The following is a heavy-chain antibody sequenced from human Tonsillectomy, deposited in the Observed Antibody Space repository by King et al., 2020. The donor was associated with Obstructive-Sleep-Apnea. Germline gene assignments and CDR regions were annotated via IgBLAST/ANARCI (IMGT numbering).Heavy chain of an antibody. D-gene: IGHD1-1*01. J-gene: IGHJ4*02. CDR1: GFTFSSYS. Sequence: VQLVESGGGLVKPGGSLRLSCAASGFTFSSYSMNWVRQAPGKGLEWVSSISSSSSYIYYADTVKGRFTISRDNAKNSLYLQMNSLRAEETAVYYCSRETGTTYTTLDYWGQGTLVTVSS. CDR3: SRETGTTYTTLDY. V-gene: IGHV3-21*01. CDR2: ISSSSSYI.